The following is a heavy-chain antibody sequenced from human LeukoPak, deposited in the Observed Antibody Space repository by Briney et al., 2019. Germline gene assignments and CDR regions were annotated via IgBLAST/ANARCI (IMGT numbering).Heavy chain of an antibody. J-gene: IGHJ1*01. CDR1: GFTFDDYA. CDR2: ISWNSGSI. D-gene: IGHD4-23*01. CDR3: AKDSGGNAEYFQH. V-gene: IGHV3-9*01. Sequence: GGSLRLSCAASGFTFDDYAMHWVRHAPGKGLGWVSGISWNSGSIGYADSVKGRFTISRDNAKNSLYLQMNSLRAEDTALYYCAKDSGGNAEYFQHWGQGTLVTVSS.